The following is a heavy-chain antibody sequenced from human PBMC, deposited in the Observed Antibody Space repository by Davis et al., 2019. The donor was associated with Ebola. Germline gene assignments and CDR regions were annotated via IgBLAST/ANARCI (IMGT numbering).Heavy chain of an antibody. Sequence: PSETLSLTCTVSGGSISSGSYYWSWIRQPAGKGLEWIGHIYTSGSTNYNPSLKSRVTISVDTSKNQFSLKLSSVTAADTAVYYCARSTGSSGYYYPYYYYGMDVWGQGTTVTVSS. CDR3: ARSTGSSGYYYPYYYYGMDV. CDR1: GGSISSGSYY. CDR2: IYTSGST. V-gene: IGHV4-61*09. D-gene: IGHD3-22*01. J-gene: IGHJ6*02.